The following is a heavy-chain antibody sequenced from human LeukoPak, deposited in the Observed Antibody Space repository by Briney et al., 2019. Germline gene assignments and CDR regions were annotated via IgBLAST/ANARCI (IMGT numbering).Heavy chain of an antibody. Sequence: GGSLRLSCAASGFTFSSYAMHWVRQAPGKGLEWVAVISYDGSNKYYADSAKGRFTISRDNSKNTLYLQMNSLRAEDTAVYYCAREFARIAAAGTPPYYYGMDVWGQGTTVTVSS. D-gene: IGHD6-13*01. CDR2: ISYDGSNK. J-gene: IGHJ6*02. V-gene: IGHV3-30*04. CDR1: GFTFSSYA. CDR3: AREFARIAAAGTPPYYYGMDV.